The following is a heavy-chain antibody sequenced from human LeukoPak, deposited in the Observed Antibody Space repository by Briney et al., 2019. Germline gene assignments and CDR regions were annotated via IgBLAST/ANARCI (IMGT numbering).Heavy chain of an antibody. CDR2: ISYDGSNK. J-gene: IGHJ4*02. CDR1: GFTFSSYA. CDR3: ARGYSSGWYEGLDY. D-gene: IGHD6-19*01. V-gene: IGHV3-30*04. Sequence: PGGSLRLSCAASGFTFSSYAMHWVRQAPGKGLEWVAVISYDGSNKYYADSVKGRFTISRDNSKNTLYLQMNSLRAEDTAEYYCARGYSSGWYEGLDYWGQGTLVTVSS.